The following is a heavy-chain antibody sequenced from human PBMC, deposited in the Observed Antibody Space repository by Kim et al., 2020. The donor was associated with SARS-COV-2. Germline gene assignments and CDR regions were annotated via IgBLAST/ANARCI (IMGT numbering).Heavy chain of an antibody. V-gene: IGHV3-33*06. J-gene: IGHJ4*02. Sequence: GGSLRLSCAASGFTFSNYAMHWVRQAPGKGLEWVAVIWSDGSTEYYADSVKGRFTISRANSKDTLYLQMNSLRAEDTAFYYCAKDGGRSESRGDYWGQGTLVTVSS. CDR3: AKDGGRSESRGDY. CDR2: IWSDGSTE. D-gene: IGHD3-16*01. CDR1: GFTFSNYA.